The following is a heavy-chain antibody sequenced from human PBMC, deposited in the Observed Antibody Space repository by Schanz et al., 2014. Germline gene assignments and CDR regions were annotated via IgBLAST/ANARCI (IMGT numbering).Heavy chain of an antibody. CDR2: ISPYNGNT. V-gene: IGHV1-18*01. Sequence: QVQLVQSGAEVKKPGASVKVSCKASGYTFTSYGISWVRQAPGQGLEWMGWISPYNGNTNYAQKLQGRVTITADTSTSTAYMELSSLRSEDTAVYYCATCSGGTCHAKPVLDNWGQGTLVTVSS. D-gene: IGHD2-15*01. CDR3: ATCSGGTCHAKPVLDN. CDR1: GYTFTSYG. J-gene: IGHJ4*02.